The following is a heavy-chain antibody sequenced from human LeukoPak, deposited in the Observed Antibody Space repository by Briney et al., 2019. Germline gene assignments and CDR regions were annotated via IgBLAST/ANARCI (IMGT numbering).Heavy chain of an antibody. CDR2: IYHSGST. D-gene: IGHD5-18*01. V-gene: IGHV4-38-2*02. CDR1: GYSISSGYY. CDR3: ARQSPDTAMAAFDY. Sequence: PSETLSLTCTVSGYSISSGYYWGWIRQPPGKGLEWIGSIYHSGSTYYNPSLKSRVTISVDTSKNQFSLKLSSVTAADTAVYYCARQSPDTAMAAFDYWGQGTLVTVSS. J-gene: IGHJ4*02.